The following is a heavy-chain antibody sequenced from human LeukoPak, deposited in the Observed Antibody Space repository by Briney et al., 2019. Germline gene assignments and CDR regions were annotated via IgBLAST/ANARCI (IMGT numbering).Heavy chain of an antibody. CDR3: ARSPHILTGENFDY. CDR2: MNPKSGDT. Sequence: ASVKVSCKASGYIFTTYDINWVRQATGQGLEWMGWMNPKSGDTGYAQKFQGRVSMTRDTSISTAYMHLSRLRSADTAVYYCARSPHILTGENFDYWGQGTLLTVSS. D-gene: IGHD3-9*01. CDR1: GYIFTTYD. V-gene: IGHV1-8*02. J-gene: IGHJ4*02.